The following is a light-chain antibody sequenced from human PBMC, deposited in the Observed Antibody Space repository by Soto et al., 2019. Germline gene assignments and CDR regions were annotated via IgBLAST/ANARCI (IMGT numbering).Light chain of an antibody. J-gene: IGKJ4*02. Sequence: DSVMTQSPSTLSASLGDRVTLTCRTSQNIYSSLNIYQQKAGRAAAVLIYGASNLQGGVPLRFSGSGSGTDFTLTISSMLLHDYTTSYYQERRSDLSGTCGRGTKVDI. CDR1: QNIYSS. CDR2: GAS. V-gene: IGKV1-39*01. CDR3: QERRSDLSGT.